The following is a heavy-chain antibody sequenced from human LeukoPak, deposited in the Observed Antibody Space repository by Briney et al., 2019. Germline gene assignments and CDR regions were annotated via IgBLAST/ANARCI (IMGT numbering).Heavy chain of an antibody. Sequence: ASVKVSCKASGYTFTGYYMHWVRQAPGQGLEWMGWINPNSGGTNYAQKFQGRVTMTRDTSISTAYMELSRLRSDGTAVYYCARSPFWTTAEIDYWGQGTLVTVSS. V-gene: IGHV1-2*02. CDR1: GYTFTGYY. CDR2: INPNSGGT. J-gene: IGHJ4*02. D-gene: IGHD3/OR15-3a*01. CDR3: ARSPFWTTAEIDY.